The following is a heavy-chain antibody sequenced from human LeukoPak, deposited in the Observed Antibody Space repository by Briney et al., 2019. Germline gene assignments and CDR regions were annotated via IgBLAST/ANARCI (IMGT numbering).Heavy chain of an antibody. CDR3: ATQTYYYDSSGYYGAYYFDY. Sequence: GGSLRLSCTASGFTFGDYALSWFRQAPGKGLEWVSAISGSGGSTYYADSVKGRFTISRDNSKNTLYLQMNSLRAEDTAVYYCATQTYYYDSSGYYGAYYFDYWGQGTLVTVSS. V-gene: IGHV3-23*01. CDR1: GFTFGDYA. D-gene: IGHD3-22*01. J-gene: IGHJ4*02. CDR2: ISGSGGST.